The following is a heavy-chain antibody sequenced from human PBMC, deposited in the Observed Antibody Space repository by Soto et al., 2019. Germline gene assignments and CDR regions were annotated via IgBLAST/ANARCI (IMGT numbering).Heavy chain of an antibody. Sequence: PGGSLRLSCAASGFTFSDTYLSWVRQAPGKGLEWVGRIKRKADGGTTDYAAPVKDRFTISRDDSKNTLYLQMNSLETEDTAVYNCTTGLSNGYYNFDYWGQGTLVTV. V-gene: IGHV3-15*01. J-gene: IGHJ4*02. CDR2: IKRKADGGTT. CDR3: TTGLSNGYYNFDY. CDR1: GFTFSDTY. D-gene: IGHD3-22*01.